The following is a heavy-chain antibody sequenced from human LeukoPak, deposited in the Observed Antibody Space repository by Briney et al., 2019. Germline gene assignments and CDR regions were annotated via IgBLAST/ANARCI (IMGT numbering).Heavy chain of an antibody. CDR3: ARDGYTLYWYFDL. CDR1: GYTFSSYG. D-gene: IGHD5-24*01. J-gene: IGHJ2*01. CDR2: ISAYSGDT. V-gene: IGHV1-18*01. Sequence: GASVKVSCKASGYTFSSYGISWVRQAPEQGLEWMGWISAYSGDTNYAQKLQGRVTMTTDTSTSIAYLELRSLRSDDTAVYYCARDGYTLYWYFDLWGRGTLVTVSS.